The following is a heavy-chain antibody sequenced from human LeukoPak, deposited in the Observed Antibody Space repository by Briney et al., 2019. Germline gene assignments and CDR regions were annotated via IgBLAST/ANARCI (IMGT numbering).Heavy chain of an antibody. J-gene: IGHJ4*02. CDR3: ASSYDSSGYDRIDY. CDR2: ISYDGSNK. D-gene: IGHD3-22*01. Sequence: GGSLRLSCAASGFTFSRYAMHWVRQAPGKGLEWVAVISYDGSNKFYADSVKGRFTISRDNSKNTLYLQMNSLRAEDTAVYYCASSYDSSGYDRIDYWGQGTLVTVSS. V-gene: IGHV3-30*04. CDR1: GFTFSRYA.